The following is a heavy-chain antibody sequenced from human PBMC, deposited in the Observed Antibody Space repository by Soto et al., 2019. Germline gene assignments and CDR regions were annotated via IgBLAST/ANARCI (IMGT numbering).Heavy chain of an antibody. V-gene: IGHV1-46*01. D-gene: IGHD3-10*01. CDR2: INPSGGST. J-gene: IGHJ3*02. Sequence: QVQLVPSGAEVKKPWASVKVSCKASGYTFTSYYMHWVRQAPGQGLEWMGIINPSGGSTSYAQKFQCRGTMTRDTSTSTVYMELSSLRSEDTAVYYCASNPGWFGAFAMWGQETMVTVCS. CDR1: GYTFTSYY. CDR3: ASNPGWFGAFAM.